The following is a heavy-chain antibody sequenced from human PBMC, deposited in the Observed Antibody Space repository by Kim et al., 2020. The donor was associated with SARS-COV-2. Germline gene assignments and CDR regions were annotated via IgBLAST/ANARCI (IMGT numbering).Heavy chain of an antibody. CDR3: ARAGWSAVGWFDP. Sequence: GGSLRLSCAASGFTFSSYWMSWVRQAPGKGLEWVANIKQDGSEKYYVDSVKGRFTISRDNAKNSLYLQMNSLRAEDTAVYYCARAGWSAVGWFDPWGQGTLVTVSS. CDR1: GFTFSSYW. D-gene: IGHD3-3*01. CDR2: IKQDGSEK. V-gene: IGHV3-7*01. J-gene: IGHJ5*02.